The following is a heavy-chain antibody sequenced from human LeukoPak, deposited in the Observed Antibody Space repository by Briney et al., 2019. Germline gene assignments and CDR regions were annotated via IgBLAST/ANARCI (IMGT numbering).Heavy chain of an antibody. J-gene: IGHJ4*02. CDR3: ARDGEYGTGSYYRGCFDY. D-gene: IGHD3-10*01. V-gene: IGHV1-2*02. CDR2: IHPRSGET. CDR1: VYSFTAFY. Sequence: ASVKVSCKTSVYSFTAFYIHWVRQAPGQGLEWMGWIHPRSGETNYAYKFKGRVTMTRDTSISTVYMDLGSLGSDDTAVYYCARDGEYGTGSYYRGCFDYWGQGILVTVSS.